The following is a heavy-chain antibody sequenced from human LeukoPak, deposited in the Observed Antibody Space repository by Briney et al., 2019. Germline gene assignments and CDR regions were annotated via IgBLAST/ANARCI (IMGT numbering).Heavy chain of an antibody. CDR3: AKVRGGGDWDFFDS. Sequence: PGGSLCLSCGASGFYFRDYSMHWVRQGPGKRLEWLSLIPLEGENTSYADSVRGRFTISRDNTKNPLFLQMNSLTTKDTGFYLCAKVRGGGDWDFFDSWGRGTLVTVSS. CDR2: IPLEGENT. J-gene: IGHJ4*02. CDR1: GFYFRDYS. D-gene: IGHD2-21*02. V-gene: IGHV3-43*01.